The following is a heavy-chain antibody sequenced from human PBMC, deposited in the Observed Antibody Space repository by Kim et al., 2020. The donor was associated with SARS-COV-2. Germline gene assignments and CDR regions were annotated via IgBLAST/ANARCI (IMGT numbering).Heavy chain of an antibody. V-gene: IGHV1-8*01. J-gene: IGHJ4*02. CDR3: ARATTVISRNDY. Sequence: TGYAQKFQGRVTLTWDTSSRTAYMELNSLRADDTAVYFCARATTVISRNDYWGQGTLVTVSS. CDR2: T. D-gene: IGHD4-17*01.